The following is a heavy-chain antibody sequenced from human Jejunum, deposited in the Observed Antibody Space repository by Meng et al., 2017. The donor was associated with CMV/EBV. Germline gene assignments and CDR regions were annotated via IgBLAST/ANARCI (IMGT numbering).Heavy chain of an antibody. CDR2: MNPNNGNT. CDR1: GYTFTSYT. D-gene: IGHD2-15*01. CDR3: LLTPRRVGHGMDV. V-gene: IGHV1-8*02. Sequence: SGYTFTSYTITWVRQAPGQGLEWMGWMNPNNGNTGYGQKFQGRVTLTRNTAISTAYMELSSLRSEDTAVYYCLLTPRRVGHGMDVWGQGTTVTVSS. J-gene: IGHJ6*02.